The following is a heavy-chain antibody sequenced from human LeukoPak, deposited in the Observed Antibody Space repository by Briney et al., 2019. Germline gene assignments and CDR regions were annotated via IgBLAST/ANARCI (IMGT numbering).Heavy chain of an antibody. V-gene: IGHV3-30-3*01. Sequence: PGGSLRLSCVASGFTFSSYGMQWVRQAPGKGLEWMAVISYDGSNKYNADSVKGRFTISRDNSKNTLYLQMNSLRAEDTAVYYCARDPGSSSWYYFDYWGQGILVTVSS. D-gene: IGHD6-13*01. CDR2: ISYDGSNK. CDR3: ARDPGSSSWYYFDY. CDR1: GFTFSSYG. J-gene: IGHJ4*02.